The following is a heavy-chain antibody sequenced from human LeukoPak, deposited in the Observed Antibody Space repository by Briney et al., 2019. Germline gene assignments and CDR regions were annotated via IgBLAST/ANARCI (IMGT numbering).Heavy chain of an antibody. CDR2: ISAYNGNT. CDR3: ARDPTPGHPTFDWHRIGGAFDI. Sequence: ASVKVSCKASGYTFTSYGISWVRQAPGQGLEWMGWISAYNGNTNYAQKLQGRVTMTTDTSTSTAYMELRSLRSDDTAVYYCARDPTPGHPTFDWHRIGGAFDIWGQGTMVTVSS. V-gene: IGHV1-18*01. D-gene: IGHD3-9*01. J-gene: IGHJ3*02. CDR1: GYTFTSYG.